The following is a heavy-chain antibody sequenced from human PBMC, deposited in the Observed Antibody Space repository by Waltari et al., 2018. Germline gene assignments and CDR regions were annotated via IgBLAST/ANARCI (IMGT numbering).Heavy chain of an antibody. Sequence: QVQLQESGPGLVKPSETLSLTCTVSGGSISSYHWRWIRQPPGKGLGVKGYIYYSGSTNYNPSLKSRVTISVDTSKNQFSLKLSSVTAADTAVYYCARGPYYYGSGSYYQHAIYYYYGMDVWGQGTTVTVSS. CDR3: ARGPYYYGSGSYYQHAIYYYYGMDV. V-gene: IGHV4-59*01. D-gene: IGHD3-10*01. J-gene: IGHJ6*02. CDR1: GGSISSYH. CDR2: IYYSGST.